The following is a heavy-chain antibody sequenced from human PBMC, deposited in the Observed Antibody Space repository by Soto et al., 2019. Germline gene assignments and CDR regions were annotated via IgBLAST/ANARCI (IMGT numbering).Heavy chain of an antibody. Sequence: QVQLVQSGPEVKKPGASVKVSCKSSGYSFTDYYIHWVRQAPGQGLEWMGWINPREIEGGTNYAQKFQDRVTMTRDTAISTADVEVSGLRSDDTALYYCARGQGYDWNYADYWGQGTQVTVAS. J-gene: IGHJ4*02. CDR2: INPREIEGGT. CDR3: ARGQGYDWNYADY. V-gene: IGHV1-2*02. CDR1: GYSFTDYY. D-gene: IGHD1-20*01.